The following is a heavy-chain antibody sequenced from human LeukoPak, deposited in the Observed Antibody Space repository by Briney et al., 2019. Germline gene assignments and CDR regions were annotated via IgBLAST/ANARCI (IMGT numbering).Heavy chain of an antibody. CDR2: TSFDGSNT. CDR3: AKDRIVGATRFLDF. CDR1: GFTFSSYA. J-gene: IGHJ4*02. V-gene: IGHV3-30*04. D-gene: IGHD1-26*01. Sequence: PGGSLRLSCAASGFTFSSYAMHWVRQAPGKGLEWVATTSFDGSNTYFSDSVRGRFTIPRDNSRNTLFLQMSNLSAEDTAVYYCAKDRIVGATRFLDFWGQGTLVTVSS.